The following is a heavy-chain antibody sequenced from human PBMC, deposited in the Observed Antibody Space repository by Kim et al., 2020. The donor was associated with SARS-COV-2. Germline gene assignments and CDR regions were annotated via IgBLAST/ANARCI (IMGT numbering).Heavy chain of an antibody. CDR3: ARDRGSWRIARLLGRFFYYYGMDV. D-gene: IGHD2-8*02. CDR2: INTNTGNP. J-gene: IGHJ6*02. Sequence: ASVKVSCKASGYTFTSYAMNWVRQAPGQGLEWMGWINTNTGNPTYAQGFTGRFVFSLDTSVSTAYLQISSLKAEDTAVYYCARDRGSWRIARLLGRFFYYYGMDVWGQGTTVTVSS. V-gene: IGHV7-4-1*02. CDR1: GYTFTSYA.